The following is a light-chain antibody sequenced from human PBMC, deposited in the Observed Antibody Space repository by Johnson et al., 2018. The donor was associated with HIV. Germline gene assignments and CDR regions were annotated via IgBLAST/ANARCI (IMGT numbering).Light chain of an antibody. V-gene: IGLV1-51*01. CDR2: ENN. J-gene: IGLJ1*01. CDR1: SSNIGNNY. CDR3: GTWDSSLSAYV. Sequence: QPVLTQPPSVSAAPGQKVTISCSGSSSNIGNNYVSWYQQLPGTAPKLLIYENNKRPSGIPDRFSGSKSGTSATLGITGLQTGYEADYYCGTWDSSLSAYVFVAVTNVTGL.